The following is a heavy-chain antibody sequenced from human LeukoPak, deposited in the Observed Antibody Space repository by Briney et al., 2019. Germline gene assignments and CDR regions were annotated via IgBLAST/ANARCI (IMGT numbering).Heavy chain of an antibody. D-gene: IGHD6-19*01. CDR1: GGSFSGYY. CDR3: ARGSRLVPDY. J-gene: IGHJ4*02. Sequence: SETLSLTCAVYGGSFSGYYWSWIRQPPGKGLEWIGEINHSGSTNYNPSLKSRGTISVDTSKNQFSLKVSSVTAADTAVYYCARGSRLVPDYWGQGTLVTVSS. V-gene: IGHV4-34*01. CDR2: INHSGST.